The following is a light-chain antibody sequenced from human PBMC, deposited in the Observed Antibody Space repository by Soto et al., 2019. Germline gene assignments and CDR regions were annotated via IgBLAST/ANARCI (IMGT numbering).Light chain of an antibody. CDR3: QQSYSSPVT. V-gene: IGKV1-39*01. J-gene: IGKJ5*01. Sequence: DIQMTQSPFSLSASVGDRVASTCRASQNITTYVNWYQQKPGKAPNLLIYGASNLQSGVPSRFSGSGSGTEFTLAISSLRPEDFATYYCQQSYSSPVTFGQGTRLDMK. CDR1: QNITTY. CDR2: GAS.